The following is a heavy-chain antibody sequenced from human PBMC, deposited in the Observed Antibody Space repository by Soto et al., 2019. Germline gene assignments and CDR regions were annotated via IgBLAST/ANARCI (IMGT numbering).Heavy chain of an antibody. Sequence: QVQLQESGPGLVKPSETLSLTCTVSGGSISSYYWSWIRQPQGKGLEWIGYIYYSGSTNYNPSLKSRGTISVDTSKNQFSLKLSSVTAADTAVYYCARGRGDSYYFDYWGQGTLVTVSS. V-gene: IGHV4-59*01. CDR1: GGSISSYY. CDR3: ARGRGDSYYFDY. D-gene: IGHD2-21*02. J-gene: IGHJ4*02. CDR2: IYYSGST.